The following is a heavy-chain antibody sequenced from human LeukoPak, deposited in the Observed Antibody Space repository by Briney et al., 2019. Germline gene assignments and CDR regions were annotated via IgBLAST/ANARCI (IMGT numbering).Heavy chain of an antibody. CDR2: INPNSGGT. CDR1: GYTFTGYY. CDR3: ARDNRERWLVIGNWFDP. V-gene: IGHV1-2*02. Sequence: ASVKVSCKASGYTFTGYYMHWVRQAPGQGHEWMGWINPNSGGTNYAQKFQGKATKTKNTPISTAYVELSRLRSDETAVYYCARDNRERWLVIGNWFDPWGQGTLVTVSS. D-gene: IGHD6-19*01. J-gene: IGHJ5*02.